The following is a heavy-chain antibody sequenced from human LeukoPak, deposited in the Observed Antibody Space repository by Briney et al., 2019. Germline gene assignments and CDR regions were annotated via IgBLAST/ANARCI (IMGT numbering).Heavy chain of an antibody. CDR1: GFSFSAYT. D-gene: IGHD6-19*01. Sequence: GGSLRLSCVASGFSFSAYTMHWVRQAPGKGLEYVSAIRSDGSSTFQPKSVKARFTISRENSKRRLYLQMGSLRAEDTAVYYCPRRFGGHSGWAGYHDSWGQGTLVTVSS. J-gene: IGHJ4*02. CDR3: PRRFGGHSGWAGYHDS. CDR2: IRSDGSST. V-gene: IGHV3-64*01.